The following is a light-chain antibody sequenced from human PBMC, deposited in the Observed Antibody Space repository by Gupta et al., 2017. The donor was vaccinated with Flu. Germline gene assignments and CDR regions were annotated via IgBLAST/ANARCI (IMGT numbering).Light chain of an antibody. V-gene: IGKV3-20*01. CDR1: QSVSSSY. CDR3: QQYGSSPLYS. J-gene: IGKJ2*03. CDR2: GAS. Sequence: EIVLTQSPGTLSLSPGERATLSCRASQSVSSSYLVWYQQKPGQAPRLLIYGASSRATDIPDRFSGSGYGTDFTLTISRREPEDFAVYYCQQYGSSPLYSFGQGTKLEIK.